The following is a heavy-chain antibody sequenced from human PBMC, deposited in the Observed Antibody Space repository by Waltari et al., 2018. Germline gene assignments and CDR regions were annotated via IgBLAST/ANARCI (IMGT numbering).Heavy chain of an antibody. J-gene: IGHJ5*02. Sequence: VPLVESGGGLVQPGRSLRLSCAASRCTSDHSAMRSARHAPGEGLELVSGISGNGVGIGYAEPEKGRFTTSGDNSKNTLNLQMTSLTAEDTAVYYGAGERNPLKSQLVTRVGFDPWGQGTLVTVAA. V-gene: IGHV3-9*02. D-gene: IGHD6-13*01. CDR2: ISGNGVGI. CDR1: RCTSDHSA. CDR3: AGERNPLKSQLVTRVGFDP.